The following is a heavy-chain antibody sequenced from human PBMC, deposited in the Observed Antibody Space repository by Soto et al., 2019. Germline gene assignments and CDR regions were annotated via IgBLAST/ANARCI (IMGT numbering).Heavy chain of an antibody. Sequence: ESGGGLVQPGGSLRLSCAASGFTFSSYSMNWVRQAPVKGLEWVSYISSSSSTLYYADSVKGRFTISRDNAKNSLYLQMNSLRDEDTAVYYCASELAALTWFDPWGQGTLVTVSS. CDR2: ISSSSSTL. V-gene: IGHV3-48*02. CDR3: ASELAALTWFDP. J-gene: IGHJ5*02. D-gene: IGHD1-1*01. CDR1: GFTFSSYS.